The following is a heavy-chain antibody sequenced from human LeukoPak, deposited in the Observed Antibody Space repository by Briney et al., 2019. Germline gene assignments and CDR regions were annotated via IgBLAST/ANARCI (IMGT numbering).Heavy chain of an antibody. CDR1: GGSISSDY. J-gene: IGHJ4*02. CDR3: ARQGGGEDY. Sequence: PSETLSLTRTVSGGSISSDYWSWIRQPPGKGLEWIGYIYYSGRTYYNPSLKSRVTISVDTSKNQFSLKLSSVTAADTAVYYCARQGGGEDYWGQGTLVTVSS. CDR2: IYYSGRT. D-gene: IGHD2-21*01. V-gene: IGHV4-59*08.